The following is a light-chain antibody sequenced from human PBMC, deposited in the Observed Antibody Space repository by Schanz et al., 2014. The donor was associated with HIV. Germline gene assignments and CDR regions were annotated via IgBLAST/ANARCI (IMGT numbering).Light chain of an antibody. CDR1: QSVKSNF. Sequence: IVLTQSPGTLSLSPGERGTLSCRASQSVKSNFIGWYQQKPGQAPRLLIFGASNRATGIPDRFSGGVSGTDFTLTISRVEPEYYAVYYCQQYGSSPWTFGQGTRVDVK. CDR2: GAS. CDR3: QQYGSSPWT. V-gene: IGKV3-20*01. J-gene: IGKJ1*01.